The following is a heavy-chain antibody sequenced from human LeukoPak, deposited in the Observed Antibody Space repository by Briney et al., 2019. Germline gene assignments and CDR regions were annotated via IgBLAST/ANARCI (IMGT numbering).Heavy chain of an antibody. CDR3: ARAGYTISYYSLDY. V-gene: IGHV4-4*07. J-gene: IGHJ4*02. CDR1: GGSINSFY. Sequence: ETLSLTCPVPGGSINSFYWGWIRQPAGKGLEWIGRIYTTGNTNYNPSLKSRVTISVDASKNQLSLKLTSVTAADTAMYYCARAGYTISYYSLDYWGQGTLVTVSS. CDR2: IYTTGNT. D-gene: IGHD1-26*01.